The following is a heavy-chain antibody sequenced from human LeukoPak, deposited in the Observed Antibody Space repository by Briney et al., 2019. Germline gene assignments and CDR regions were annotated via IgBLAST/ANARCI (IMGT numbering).Heavy chain of an antibody. CDR1: GGSISSGGYS. CDR3: ARDTVLYGMDV. J-gene: IGHJ6*02. D-gene: IGHD4-17*01. Sequence: SQTLSLTCAVSGGSISSGGYSWSWIRQPPGKGLEWIGYIYHSGSTYYNPSLKSRVTISVDRSKNQFSLKLSSVTAADTAVYYCARDTVLYGMDVWGQGTTVTVSS. V-gene: IGHV4-30-2*01. CDR2: IYHSGST.